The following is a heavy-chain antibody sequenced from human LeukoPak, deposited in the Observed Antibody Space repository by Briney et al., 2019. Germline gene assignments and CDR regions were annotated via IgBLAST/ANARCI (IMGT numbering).Heavy chain of an antibody. J-gene: IGHJ4*02. CDR1: RGSISSNIYY. CDR2: ISYSGST. Sequence: SETLSLTCTVSRGSISSNIYYWGWIRQPPGKGLEWIGAISYSGSTYYNPSLKSRVTISVDTSKIQFSLRLSSVTAADTAVYYCANFDDYWGQGTLVTVSS. V-gene: IGHV4-39*01. CDR3: ANFDDY. D-gene: IGHD3-9*01.